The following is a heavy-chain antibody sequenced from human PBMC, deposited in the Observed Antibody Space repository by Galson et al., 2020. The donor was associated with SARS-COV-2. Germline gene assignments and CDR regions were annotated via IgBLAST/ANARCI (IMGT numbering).Heavy chain of an antibody. V-gene: IGHV1-18*01. CDR2: ISAYNGNT. Sequence: ASVKVSCKASGYTFTSYGISWVRQAPGQGLEWMGCISAYNGNTNYAQKLQGRVTMTTDTSTSTAYMELRSLRSDDTAVYYCARGFVVVPAAKDRYYYYGMDVWGQGSTVTVSS. CDR1: GYTFTSYG. D-gene: IGHD2-2*01. CDR3: ARGFVVVPAAKDRYYYYGMDV. J-gene: IGHJ6*02.